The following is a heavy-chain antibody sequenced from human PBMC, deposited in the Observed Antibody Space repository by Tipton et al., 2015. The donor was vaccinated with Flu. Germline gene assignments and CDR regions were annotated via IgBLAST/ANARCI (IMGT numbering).Heavy chain of an antibody. CDR1: GFTFSSYS. J-gene: IGHJ6*03. CDR2: ISSSSSTI. CDR3: ARETALYCSSTSCYAGTYYYMDV. D-gene: IGHD2-2*01. Sequence: SLRLSCAASGFTFSSYSMNWVRQAPGKGLEWVSYISSSSSTIYYADSVKGRFTISRDNAKNSLYLQMNSLRAEDTAVYYCARETALYCSSTSCYAGTYYYMDVWGKGTTVTVSS. V-gene: IGHV3-48*04.